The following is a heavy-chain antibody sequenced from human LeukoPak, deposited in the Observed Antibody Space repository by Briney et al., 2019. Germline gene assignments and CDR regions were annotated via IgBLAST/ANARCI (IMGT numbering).Heavy chain of an antibody. CDR1: GFTFSNAW. CDR2: IKSKTDGGTT. V-gene: IGHV3-15*01. Sequence: GGSLRLSCAASGFTFSNAWMSWVRQAPGKGLEWVGRIKSKTDGGTTDYAAPVKGRFTISRDDSKNTLYLHMNSLKTEDTAVYYCTTDLGQYSSSSQGSWGQGTLVTVSS. CDR3: TTDLGQYSSSSQGS. D-gene: IGHD6-13*01. J-gene: IGHJ5*02.